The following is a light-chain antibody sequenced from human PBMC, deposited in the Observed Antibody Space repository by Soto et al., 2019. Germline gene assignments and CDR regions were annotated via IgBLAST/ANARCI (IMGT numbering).Light chain of an antibody. CDR3: QQYSGSPPLT. V-gene: IGKV3-20*01. CDR1: QSISSSY. J-gene: IGKJ4*01. Sequence: ENVLTQSPGTLSLSPGERATLSCRASQSISSSYLAWYQQKPGHPPRLLIYGASNRATGIPDRFSGSGSVTEFTLTISRLEPEDFAVYYCQQYSGSPPLTFGGGTKVEIK. CDR2: GAS.